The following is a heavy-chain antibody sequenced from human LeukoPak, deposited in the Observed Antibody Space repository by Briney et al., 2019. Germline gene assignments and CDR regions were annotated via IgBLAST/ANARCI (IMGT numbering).Heavy chain of an antibody. J-gene: IGHJ4*02. D-gene: IGHD2/OR15-2a*01. V-gene: IGHV3-74*01. CDR2: INSDGSST. CDR3: ARGRETIYMFDY. CDR1: GFTFNRYW. Sequence: GGSLRLSCAASGFTFNRYWMHWVRQVPGKGLVWVSRINSDGSSTTYADCVKGRFTISRDNARNTLYLQMNSLRAEDTAVYYCARGRETIYMFDYWGQGTLVTVSS.